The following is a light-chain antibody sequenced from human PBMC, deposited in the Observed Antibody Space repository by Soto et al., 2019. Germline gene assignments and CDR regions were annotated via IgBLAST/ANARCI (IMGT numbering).Light chain of an antibody. CDR1: SSDVGGYNY. V-gene: IGLV2-14*03. J-gene: IGLJ1*01. Sequence: QSALTQPASVSVSPGPSITISCTGTSSDVGGYNYVSWYQHHPGKAPKLMIFDVSNRPSGVSNRFSGSKSGNTASLTISGLQPEDEADYYCSSYTTSNTRQIVFGTGTKVTVL. CDR2: DVS. CDR3: SSYTTSNTRQIV.